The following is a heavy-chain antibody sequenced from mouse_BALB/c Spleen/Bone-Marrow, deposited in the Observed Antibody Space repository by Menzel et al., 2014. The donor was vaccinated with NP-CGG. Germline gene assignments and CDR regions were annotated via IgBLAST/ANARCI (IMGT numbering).Heavy chain of an antibody. J-gene: IGHJ2*01. CDR2: ISYSGST. CDR3: ARRGTTAYYFDY. D-gene: IGHD1-1*01. Sequence: VQLQQSGPGLVKPSQSLSLPCTVTGYSITSDYAWNWIRQFPGNKLEWMGYISYSGSTSYNPSLKSRISITRDTSKNQFFLQLNSVTTEDTATYYCARRGTTAYYFDYWGQGTTLTVSS. CDR1: GYSITSDYA. V-gene: IGHV3-2*02.